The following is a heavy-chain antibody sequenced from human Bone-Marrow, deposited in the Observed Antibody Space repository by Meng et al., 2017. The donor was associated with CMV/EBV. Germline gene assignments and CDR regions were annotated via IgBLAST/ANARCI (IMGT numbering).Heavy chain of an antibody. Sequence: ASVKVSCKASGYTFTSYDINWVRQATGQGLEWMGWMNPNSGNTGYAQKFQGRVAMTRDTSISTAYMELSSLRSEDTAVYYCARGVVVPAATYYYYGMAVWGQGTTVTVPS. CDR3: ARGVVVPAATYYYYGMAV. V-gene: IGHV1-8*01. CDR1: GYTFTSYD. CDR2: MNPNSGNT. J-gene: IGHJ6*02. D-gene: IGHD2-2*01.